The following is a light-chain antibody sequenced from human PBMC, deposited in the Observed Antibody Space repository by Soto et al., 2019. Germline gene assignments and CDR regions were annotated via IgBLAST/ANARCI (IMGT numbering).Light chain of an antibody. CDR1: QSVSTT. V-gene: IGKV3-15*01. CDR3: QQYKDWTTT. Sequence: ERVMTQSPATLSVSPGQRASLSCRASQSVSTTVAWYHQKPGQDPRPLVYGASTRATGIPARFSGSGAGTDFNLTITRLQSEDFGVYLCQQYKDWTTTFGQGTKLDIK. J-gene: IGKJ1*01. CDR2: GAS.